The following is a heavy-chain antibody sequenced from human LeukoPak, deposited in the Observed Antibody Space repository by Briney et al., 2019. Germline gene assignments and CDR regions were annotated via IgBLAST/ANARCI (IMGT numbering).Heavy chain of an antibody. CDR2: IYHSGST. D-gene: IGHD2/OR15-2a*01. Sequence: SETLSLTCTVSGYSISSGYYWGWIRRPPGKGREWIGSIYHSGSTYYNPSLKSRVTISVDTSKNQFSLKLSSVTAADTAVYYCAREFYDGYYFGYWGQGTLVTVSS. V-gene: IGHV4-38-2*02. CDR3: AREFYDGYYFGY. J-gene: IGHJ4*02. CDR1: GYSISSGYY.